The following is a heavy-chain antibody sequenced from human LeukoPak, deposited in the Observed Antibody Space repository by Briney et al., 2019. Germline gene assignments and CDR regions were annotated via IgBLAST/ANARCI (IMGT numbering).Heavy chain of an antibody. V-gene: IGHV4-4*07. CDR3: ARGRGVYYYSGYYFDY. CDR2: IYTSGST. J-gene: IGHJ4*02. Sequence: SETLSLTCTVSGGSISSYYWSWIRQPAGKGLEWIGRIYTSGSTNYNPSLKSRVTISVDTSKNQFSLKLSSVTAADTAVYYCARGRGVYYYSGYYFDYWGQGTLVTVSS. D-gene: IGHD3-10*01. CDR1: GGSISSYY.